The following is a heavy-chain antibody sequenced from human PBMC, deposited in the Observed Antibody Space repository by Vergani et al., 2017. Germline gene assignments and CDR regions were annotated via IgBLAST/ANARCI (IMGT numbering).Heavy chain of an antibody. CDR3: ARSGIGIAMYYFDY. Sequence: QVQLQESGPGLVKPSETLSLTCTVSGGSISSHYWSWTRQPPGKGLEWIGYIYYSGSTNYNPSLKSRVTISVDTSKNQFSLKLSSVTAADTAVYYWARSGIGIAMYYFDYWGQGTLVTVSS. CDR2: IYYSGST. CDR1: GGSISSHY. J-gene: IGHJ4*02. D-gene: IGHD6-13*01. V-gene: IGHV4-59*11.